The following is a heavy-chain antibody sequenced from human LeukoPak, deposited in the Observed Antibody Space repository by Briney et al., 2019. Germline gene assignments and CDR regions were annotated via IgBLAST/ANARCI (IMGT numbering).Heavy chain of an antibody. CDR1: GGSFSGYY. CDR2: INHSGST. CDR3: AKDRGILGLRFTGAFDY. D-gene: IGHD5-12*01. Sequence: PSETLSLTCAVYGGSFSGYYWSWIRQPPGKGLEWIGEINHSGSTNYNPSLKSRVTISVDTSKNQFSLKLSSVTAADTAVYYCAKDRGILGLRFTGAFDYWGQGTLVTVSS. V-gene: IGHV4-34*01. J-gene: IGHJ4*02.